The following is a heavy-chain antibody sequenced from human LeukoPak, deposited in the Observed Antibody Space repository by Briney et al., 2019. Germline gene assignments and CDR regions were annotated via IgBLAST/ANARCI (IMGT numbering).Heavy chain of an antibody. CDR2: IRSKANSYAT. V-gene: IGHV3-73*01. CDR3: TRSKGSSWYLNWFDP. D-gene: IGHD6-13*01. Sequence: AGGSLRLSCAPSGFPFSSHGMHWVRQAPGKGLGWVGRIRSKANSYATAYAESVKGRFTISRDDSKNTAYMQMNSLKTEDTDVYYCTRSKGSSWYLNWFDPWGQGTLVTVSS. CDR1: GFPFSSHG. J-gene: IGHJ5*02.